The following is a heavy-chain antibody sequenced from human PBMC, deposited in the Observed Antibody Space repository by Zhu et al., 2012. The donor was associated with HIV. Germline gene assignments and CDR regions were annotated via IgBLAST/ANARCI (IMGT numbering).Heavy chain of an antibody. D-gene: IGHD1-14*01. CDR2: IYYTGST. Sequence: QVQLQESGPGLVKPSETLSLTCTVPGGSISNYYWSWIWQPPGKGLEWIGYIYYTGSTNYNPSLKSRVTISLGTSKNQFSLRLSSVTAADTAVYYCARAGIKWDLGYAFDIWGQGTMVTVSS. V-gene: IGHV4-59*01. CDR1: GGSISNYY. J-gene: IGHJ3*02. CDR3: ARAGIKWDLGYAFDI.